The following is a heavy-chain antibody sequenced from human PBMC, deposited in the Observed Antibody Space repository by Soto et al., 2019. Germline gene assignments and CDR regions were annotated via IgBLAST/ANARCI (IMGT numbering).Heavy chain of an antibody. D-gene: IGHD3-22*01. J-gene: IGHJ3*02. Sequence: AVKVSCKASGGTFSSYAISWVRQAPGQGLEWMGGIIPIFGTANYAQKFQGRVTITADEYTSTDYMELSSLRSEDTDVYYCARARDSSGYYPFDAFDIWGQGKMVTVSS. V-gene: IGHV1-69*13. CDR1: GGTFSSYA. CDR2: IIPIFGTA. CDR3: ARARDSSGYYPFDAFDI.